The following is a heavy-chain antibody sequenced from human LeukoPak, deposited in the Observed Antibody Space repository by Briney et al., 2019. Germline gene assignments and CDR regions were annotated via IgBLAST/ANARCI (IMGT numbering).Heavy chain of an antibody. J-gene: IGHJ4*02. CDR2: ISGGGGST. V-gene: IGHV3-23*01. CDR1: GFTFSSYA. D-gene: IGHD6-19*01. Sequence: RPGGSLRLSCAASGFTFSSYAMTWVRQAPGKGLEWVSGISGGGGSTYHADSVKGRFTISRDNSENTLFLQMNSLRAEDTAVYYCAKVHSSGWPGYFDYWGQGTLVTVSS. CDR3: AKVHSSGWPGYFDY.